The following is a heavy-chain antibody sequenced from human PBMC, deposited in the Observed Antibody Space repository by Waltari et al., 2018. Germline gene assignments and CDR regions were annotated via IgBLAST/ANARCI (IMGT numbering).Heavy chain of an antibody. CDR1: GFICSDQY. D-gene: IGHD6-13*01. Sequence: EVQRVESGGGLFQPGGSLRLSCAVSGFICSDQYFDWVRQSPGKGLECFGGIIKNYHSYTTSDTASVKGRLTISRDDSETSRNVQIYILTTEDTAVYFCVRGGGYTAGFVDAYWGQGTLVTVSS. V-gene: IGHV3-72*01. CDR2: IIKNYHSYTT. CDR3: VRGGGYTAGFVDAY. J-gene: IGHJ4*02.